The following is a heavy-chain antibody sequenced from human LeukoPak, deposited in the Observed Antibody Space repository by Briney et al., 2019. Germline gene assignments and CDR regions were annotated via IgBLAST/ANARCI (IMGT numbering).Heavy chain of an antibody. Sequence: GASVKVSCKASGYTFTSYYMHWVRQAPGQGLEWMGIINPSGGSTSYAQKFQGRVTMTEDTSTDTAYMELSSLRSEDTAVYYCATDYQTYYYDSSGYSNWGQGTLVTVSS. CDR3: ATDYQTYYYDSSGYSN. CDR2: INPSGGST. J-gene: IGHJ4*02. D-gene: IGHD3-22*01. CDR1: GYTFTSYY. V-gene: IGHV1-46*01.